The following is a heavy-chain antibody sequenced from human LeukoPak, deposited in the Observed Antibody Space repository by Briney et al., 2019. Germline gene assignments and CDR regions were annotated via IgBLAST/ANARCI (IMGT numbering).Heavy chain of an antibody. CDR1: GFTFSTFA. Sequence: GGSLRLSCAASGFTFSTFAMIWVRQAPGKGLEWVSVISGSGDSTYYAESVKGRFTISRDNSKNILYLQMNSLRAEDTAVYYCAKLPKTYSSSWSSTGYWGQGTLVTVSS. CDR3: AKLPKTYSSSWSSTGY. V-gene: IGHV3-23*01. J-gene: IGHJ4*02. D-gene: IGHD6-13*01. CDR2: ISGSGDST.